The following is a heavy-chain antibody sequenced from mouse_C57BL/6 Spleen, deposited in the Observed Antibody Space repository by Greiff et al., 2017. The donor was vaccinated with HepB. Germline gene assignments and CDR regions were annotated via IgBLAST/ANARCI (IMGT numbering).Heavy chain of an antibody. CDR2: IYPGDGDT. J-gene: IGHJ1*03. V-gene: IGHV1-82*01. CDR1: GYAFSSSW. D-gene: IGHD2-1*01. Sequence: VKLMESGPELVKPGASVKISCKASGYAFSSSWMNWVKQRPGKGLEWIGRIYPGDGDTNYNGKFKGKATLTADKSSSTAYMQLSSLTSEDSAVYFCARSGGNYRYFDVWGTGTTVTVSS. CDR3: ARSGGNYRYFDV.